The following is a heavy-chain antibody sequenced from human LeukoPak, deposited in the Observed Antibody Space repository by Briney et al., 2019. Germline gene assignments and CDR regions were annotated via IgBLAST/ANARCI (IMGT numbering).Heavy chain of an antibody. D-gene: IGHD6-13*01. CDR2: ISSSSSYI. V-gene: IGHV3-21*01. J-gene: IGHJ4*02. CDR1: GSTFSSYS. CDR3: ARVKEHVPNIAAADHFDY. Sequence: PGGSLRLSCAASGSTFSSYSMNWVRQAPGKGLEWVSSISSSSSYIYYADSVKGRFTISRDNAKNSLYLQMNSLRAEDTAVYYCARVKEHVPNIAAADHFDYWGQGTLVTVSS.